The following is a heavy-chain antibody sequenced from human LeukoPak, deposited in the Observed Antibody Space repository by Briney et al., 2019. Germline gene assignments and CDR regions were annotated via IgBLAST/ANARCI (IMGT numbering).Heavy chain of an antibody. CDR1: GITFEDYA. CDR2: ISGDASGT. V-gene: IGHV3-43*02. CDR3: VKGDDYGDY. J-gene: IGHJ4*02. Sequence: GGSLRLSCVVSGITFEDYAMHWVRQVPGKGLEWVSLISGDASGTYYADSVKGRFTISRDNSKNSLYLQMNSLRSGDAALYYCVKGDDYGDYWGQGTLVTVSS.